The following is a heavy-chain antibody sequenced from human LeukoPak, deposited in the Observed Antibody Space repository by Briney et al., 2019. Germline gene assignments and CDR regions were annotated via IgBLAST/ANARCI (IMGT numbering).Heavy chain of an antibody. D-gene: IGHD6-19*01. CDR1: GGSISSSSYY. V-gene: IGHV4-39*07. J-gene: IGHJ4*02. CDR3: ARDRGAVAGTGGTFDY. Sequence: SETLSLTCTVSGGSISSSSYYWGWIRQPPGKDLEWIGCINYSGTTYYNPSLKSPVTISVDTSKNQFSLKLSSVTAADTAIYYCARDRGAVAGTGGTFDYWGQGTLVTVSS. CDR2: INYSGTT.